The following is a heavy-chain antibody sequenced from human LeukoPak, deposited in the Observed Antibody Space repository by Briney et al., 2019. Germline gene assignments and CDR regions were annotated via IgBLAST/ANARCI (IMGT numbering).Heavy chain of an antibody. V-gene: IGHV4-59*12. J-gene: IGHJ6*02. D-gene: IGHD3-3*01. CDR1: GSSISNYY. Sequence: KPSEPLSLSCTASGSSISNYYWCWIRQPPGKGLEWIRVISYGGSTNYNPSFESRVTISADTSMNQFSLQLSSLTAADTAVYYCARANVKGVFCCGYYTGDIDVWGQETTVTVSS. CDR2: ISYGGST. CDR3: ARANVKGVFCCGYYTGDIDV.